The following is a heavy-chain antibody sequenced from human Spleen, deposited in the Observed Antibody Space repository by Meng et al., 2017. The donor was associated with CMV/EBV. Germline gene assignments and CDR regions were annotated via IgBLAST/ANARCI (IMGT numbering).Heavy chain of an antibody. CDR2: INPSGGRT. Sequence: SCKASGYTFTDSDMHWARQAPGQGLEWMGIINPSGGRTTYAQKFQGRVTMARDTSTSTVYMELTSLRSDDTAVYYCARRGGVEWLLSFWGQGTLVTVSS. CDR3: ARRGGVEWLLSF. CDR1: GYTFTDSD. D-gene: IGHD3-3*01. J-gene: IGHJ4*02. V-gene: IGHV1-46*01.